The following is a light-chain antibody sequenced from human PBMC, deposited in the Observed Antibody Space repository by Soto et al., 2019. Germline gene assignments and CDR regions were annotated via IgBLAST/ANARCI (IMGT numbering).Light chain of an antibody. CDR3: QQRINWPLT. V-gene: IGKV3-11*01. CDR1: QSVYSY. Sequence: EIVLTQSPATLSLSPGERATLPCRASQSVYSYLAWYQHKPGQAPRLLIHEASNRATGVPARFSGSGSGTDFTLTISSLESEDFAIYYCQQRINWPLTFGGGTKVEIK. J-gene: IGKJ4*01. CDR2: EAS.